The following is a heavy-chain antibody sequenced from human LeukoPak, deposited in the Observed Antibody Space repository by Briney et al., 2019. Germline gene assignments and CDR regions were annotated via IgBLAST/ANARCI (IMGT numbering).Heavy chain of an antibody. D-gene: IGHD5-18*01. V-gene: IGHV4-59*01. CDR1: GGSISSYY. CDR2: IYYSGST. J-gene: IGHJ2*01. Sequence: SETLSLTCTVSGGSISSYYWSWIRQPPGKGLEWIAYIYYSGSTNYNPSLKSRVTISVDTSKNQFSLKLSSVTAADTAVYYCARVSTWIQLSMKNYRDDYWYFDLWGRGTLVTVSS. CDR3: ARVSTWIQLSMKNYRDDYWYFDL.